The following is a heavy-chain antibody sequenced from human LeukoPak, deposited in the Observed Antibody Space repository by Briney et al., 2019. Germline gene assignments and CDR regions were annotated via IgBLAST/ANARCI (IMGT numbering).Heavy chain of an antibody. CDR1: GGTFSIYA. Sequence: SVKVSCKASGGTFSIYAISWVGQAPGQGLEWMGGIIPIFGTANYAQKFQGRVTITADESTSTAYMELSSLRSEDTAVYYCARAVVPAAMTYYYYYMDVWGKGTTVTVSS. CDR3: ARAVVPAAMTYYYYYMDV. D-gene: IGHD2-2*01. V-gene: IGHV1-69*13. J-gene: IGHJ6*03. CDR2: IIPIFGTA.